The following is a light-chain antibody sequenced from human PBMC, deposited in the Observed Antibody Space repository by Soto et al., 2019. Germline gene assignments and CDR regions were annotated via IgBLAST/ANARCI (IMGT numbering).Light chain of an antibody. CDR3: QQYGSSPSIT. Sequence: EIVLTQSPCTLSLSPGERATLSCRASQSASTNYLAWYQQKPGRAPRLLIYGASSRVTGIPGRFSGSGSGTDFTLTISRLEPEDFAVYYCQQYGSSPSITFGQGTRLEIK. V-gene: IGKV3-20*01. CDR1: QSASTNY. J-gene: IGKJ5*01. CDR2: GAS.